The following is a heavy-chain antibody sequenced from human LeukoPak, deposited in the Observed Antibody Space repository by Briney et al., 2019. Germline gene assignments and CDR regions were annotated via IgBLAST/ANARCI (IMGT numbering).Heavy chain of an antibody. CDR2: ISGSGGST. D-gene: IGHD5-12*01. V-gene: IGHV3-23*01. Sequence: PGGSLRLSCAASGFTFSSYAMSWVRQAPGKGLEWVSAISGSGGSTYYADSVKGRFTISRDNAKNSLYLQLNSLRAEDTAVYYCARGPSGYHNTGGQGTLVTVSS. CDR3: ARGPSGYHNT. J-gene: IGHJ4*02. CDR1: GFTFSSYA.